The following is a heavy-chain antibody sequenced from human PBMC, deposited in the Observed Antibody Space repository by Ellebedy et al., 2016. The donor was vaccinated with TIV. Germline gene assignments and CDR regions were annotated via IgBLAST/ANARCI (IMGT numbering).Heavy chain of an antibody. J-gene: IGHJ4*02. CDR3: ARLVGGSSGYPDY. Sequence: MPSETLSLTCAVSGGSFSGYYWSWIRRPPGKGLEWIGEINHSGSTNYNPSLKSRVTISVDTSKNQFSLKLSSVTAADTAVYYCARLVGGSSGYPDYWGQGTLVTVSS. D-gene: IGHD3-22*01. CDR1: GGSFSGYY. CDR2: INHSGST. V-gene: IGHV4-34*01.